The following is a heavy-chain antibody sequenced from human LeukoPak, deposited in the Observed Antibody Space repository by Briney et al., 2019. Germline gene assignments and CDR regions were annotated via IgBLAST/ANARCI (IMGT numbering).Heavy chain of an antibody. J-gene: IGHJ4*02. CDR2: IRSSSSAI. CDR1: GFTFSSYS. Sequence: GGSLRLSCAASGFTFSSYSMSWVRQAPGKGLEWISYIRSSSSAIYYADSVKGRFTISRDNAKNSLYLQMNSLRDEDTAVYYCVRDRFYSFDYWGQGTLVTVSS. CDR3: VRDRFYSFDY. V-gene: IGHV3-48*02.